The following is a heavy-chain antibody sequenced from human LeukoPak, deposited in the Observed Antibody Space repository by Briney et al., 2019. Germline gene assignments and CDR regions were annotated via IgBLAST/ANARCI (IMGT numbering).Heavy chain of an antibody. CDR3: ARDCGGGSCYGPYDAFDI. CDR1: GFTFSSYE. Sequence: GGSLRLSCAASGFTFSSYEMNWVRQAPGKGLEWVSYISSSGSTIYYADSVKGRFTISRDNAKNSLYLQMNSLRAEDTAVYYCARDCGGGSCYGPYDAFDIWGQGTMVTVSS. V-gene: IGHV3-48*03. CDR2: ISSSGSTI. D-gene: IGHD2-15*01. J-gene: IGHJ3*02.